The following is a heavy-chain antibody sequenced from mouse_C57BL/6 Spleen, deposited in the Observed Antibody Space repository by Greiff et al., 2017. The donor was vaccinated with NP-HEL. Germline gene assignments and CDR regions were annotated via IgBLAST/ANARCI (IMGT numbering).Heavy chain of an antibody. D-gene: IGHD1-1*01. Sequence: QVQLQQSGPELVKPGASVKISCKASGYAFSSSWMNWVKQRPGKGLEWIGRIYPGDGDTNYNGKFKGKATLTADKSSSTAYMQLSSLTSEDSAVYFCASPYYYGSSPLAYWGQGTLVTVSA. V-gene: IGHV1-82*01. CDR2: IYPGDGDT. CDR1: GYAFSSSW. J-gene: IGHJ3*01. CDR3: ASPYYYGSSPLAY.